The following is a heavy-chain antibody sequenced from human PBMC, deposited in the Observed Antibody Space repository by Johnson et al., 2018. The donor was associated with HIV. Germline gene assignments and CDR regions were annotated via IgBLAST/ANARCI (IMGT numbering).Heavy chain of an antibody. CDR2: ISYDGSNK. V-gene: IGHV3-30*04. D-gene: IGHD2-21*02. CDR3: AKDHIVVVTAKDAFDI. Sequence: QVQVVESGGGLVQPGRSLRLSCAASGFTLSSYAMHWVRQAPGKGLEWVAVISYDGSNKYYADSVKGRFTISRDNSKNTLYLQMNSLRAEDTAVYYCAKDHIVVVTAKDAFDIWGQGTMVTVSS. CDR1: GFTLSSYA. J-gene: IGHJ3*02.